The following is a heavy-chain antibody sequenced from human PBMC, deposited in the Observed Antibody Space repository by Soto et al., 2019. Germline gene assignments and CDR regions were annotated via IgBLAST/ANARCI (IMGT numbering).Heavy chain of an antibody. Sequence: QVQLVQSGAEVKKPGASVKVSCKASGYTFSDYGISWVRQAPGQGLEWMGWISNHNDNTNYAQNFQGRVTMTTDTSTSTAYMELRSLRSDDTAVYYCARAGAAVTMLFDYWGQGTLVTVSS. J-gene: IGHJ4*01. D-gene: IGHD4-17*01. V-gene: IGHV1-18*01. CDR2: ISNHNDNT. CDR1: GYTFSDYG. CDR3: ARAGAAVTMLFDY.